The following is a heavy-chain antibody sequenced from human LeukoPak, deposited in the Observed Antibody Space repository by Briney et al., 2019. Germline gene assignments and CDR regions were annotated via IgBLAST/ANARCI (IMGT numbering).Heavy chain of an antibody. CDR3: AKDPMTTVTTTAY. J-gene: IGHJ4*02. Sequence: AGGSLRLSCAASGFTLSSYAMSWVRQAPGKGLEWVSSISDSDGSTYYADSVKGRFTISRDNSKNTLYLQMNSLRAEDTALYYCAKDPMTTVTTTAYWGQGTLVTVSS. V-gene: IGHV3-23*01. CDR2: ISDSDGST. CDR1: GFTLSSYA. D-gene: IGHD4-17*01.